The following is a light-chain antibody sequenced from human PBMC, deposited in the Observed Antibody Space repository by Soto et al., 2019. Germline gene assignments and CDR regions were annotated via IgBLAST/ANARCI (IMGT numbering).Light chain of an antibody. Sequence: DIQMTQSPSTLSGSVGDRVTITCRASQTISSWLAWYQQKPGKAPKLLIYKASTLESGVPSRFRGSGSGTEFTLTISSLQSEDFAVYYCQQYNNWPPLSFGGGTKVDIK. J-gene: IGKJ4*01. CDR3: QQYNNWPPLS. V-gene: IGKV1-5*03. CDR2: KAS. CDR1: QTISSW.